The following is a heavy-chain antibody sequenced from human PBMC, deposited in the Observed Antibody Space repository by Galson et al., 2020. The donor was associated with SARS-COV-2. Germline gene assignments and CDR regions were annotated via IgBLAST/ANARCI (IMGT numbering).Heavy chain of an antibody. Sequence: TGGSLRLSCAASGFTFSSYGMHWVRQAPGKGLEWVAVIWYDGSNKYYADSVKGRFAISRDNSKNTLYLQMNSLRAEDTAVYYCARDYKFYYSVDYWGQGTLVTVSS. CDR2: IWYDGSNK. V-gene: IGHV3-33*01. D-gene: IGHD3-22*01. CDR1: GFTFSSYG. CDR3: ARDYKFYYSVDY. J-gene: IGHJ4*02.